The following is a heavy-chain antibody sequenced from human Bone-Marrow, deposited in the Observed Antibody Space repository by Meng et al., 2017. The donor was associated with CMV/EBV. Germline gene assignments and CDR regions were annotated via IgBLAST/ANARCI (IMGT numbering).Heavy chain of an antibody. V-gene: IGHV3-21*01. D-gene: IGHD2-2*02. J-gene: IGHJ3*02. CDR1: GFTFSRYS. CDR2: ISSSSSYI. Sequence: GESLKISCAASGFTFSRYSMNWVRQAPGKGLEWVSSISSSSSYIYYADSVKGRFTISRDNAKNSLFLQMNSLRAEDTAVYYCASSWAGYCSSTSCYIRGDFDIWGQGKMVTVSS. CDR3: ASSWAGYCSSTSCYIRGDFDI.